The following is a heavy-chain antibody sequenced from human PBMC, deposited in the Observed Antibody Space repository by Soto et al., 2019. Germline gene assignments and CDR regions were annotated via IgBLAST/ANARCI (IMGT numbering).Heavy chain of an antibody. J-gene: IGHJ4*02. V-gene: IGHV4-59*01. CDR2: VYHTGRT. D-gene: IGHD3-3*01. CDR1: GGSISSYY. CDR3: ARDFAYFDS. Sequence: SETLSLTCTVSGGSISSYYWSWIRQPPGKGLEWIGYVYHTGRTSYNPSLKSRVSISMDTSKNQFSLNLDSVTAADTAVHFCARDFAYFDSWGQGTLVTGSS.